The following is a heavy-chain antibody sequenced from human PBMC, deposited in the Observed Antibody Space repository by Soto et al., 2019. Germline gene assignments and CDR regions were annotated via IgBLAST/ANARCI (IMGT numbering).Heavy chain of an antibody. V-gene: IGHV1-18*04. CDR1: GYTFTSYG. J-gene: IGHJ4*02. CDR3: ARWARYSSETDY. Sequence: ASVKVPCKASGYTFTSYGISWVRQAPGQGLEWMGWISAYNGNTNYAQKLQDRVTMTTDTSTSTAYMELRSLRSDDTAVYYWARWARYSSETDYWVKGTRVTVPS. D-gene: IGHD6-25*01. CDR2: ISAYNGNT.